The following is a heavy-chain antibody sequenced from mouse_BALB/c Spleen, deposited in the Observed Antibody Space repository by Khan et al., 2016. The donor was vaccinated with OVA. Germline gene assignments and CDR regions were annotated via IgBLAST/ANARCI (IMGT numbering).Heavy chain of an antibody. CDR3: ARHECYVNYGGFAY. J-gene: IGHJ3*01. D-gene: IGHD2-1*01. CDR2: ISGAGSYT. CDR1: GFTFSSYA. V-gene: IGHV5-9-3*01. Sequence: EVELVESGGGLVKPGGSLKLSCAASGFTFSSYAMSWVRQTPEKRLEWVATISGAGSYTYYPDSVKGRFTSSRDNAKNTLYLQMSSLRSEDTSMYYCARHECYVNYGGFAYWGQGTLVTVSA.